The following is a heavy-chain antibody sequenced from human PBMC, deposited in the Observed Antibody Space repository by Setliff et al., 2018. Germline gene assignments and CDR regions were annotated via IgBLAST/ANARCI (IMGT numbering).Heavy chain of an antibody. V-gene: IGHV7-4-1*02. J-gene: IGHJ6*02. CDR1: GYTFTSYY. CDR3: ARGVQGGLAYYYYGMDV. D-gene: IGHD3-10*01. CDR2: INTNTGNP. Sequence: ASVKVSCKASGYTFTSYYMHWVRQASGQGLEWMGWINTNTGNPTYAQGFTGRFVFSLDTSVSTAYLQISSLKAEDTAVYYCARGVQGGLAYYYYGMDVWGQGTTVTVSS.